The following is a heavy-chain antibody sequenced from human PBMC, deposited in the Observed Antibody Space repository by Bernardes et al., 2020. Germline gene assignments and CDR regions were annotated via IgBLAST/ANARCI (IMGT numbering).Heavy chain of an antibody. CDR3: ARDRRLHYYDSSGPLWY. V-gene: IGHV1-18*01. CDR1: GYTFTSYG. J-gene: IGHJ4*02. Sequence: VKVSCKASGYTFTSYGISWVRQAPGQGLEWMGWISAYNGNTNYAQKLQGRVTMTTDTSTSTAYMELRSLRSDDTAVYYCARDRRLHYYDSSGPLWYWGQGTLVTVSS. CDR2: ISAYNGNT. D-gene: IGHD3-22*01.